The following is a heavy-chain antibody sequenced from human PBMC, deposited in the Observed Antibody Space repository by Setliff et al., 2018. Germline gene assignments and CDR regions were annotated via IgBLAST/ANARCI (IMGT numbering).Heavy chain of an antibody. CDR1: GFTFSSYA. V-gene: IGHV3-21*01. J-gene: IGHJ3*02. CDR3: ARSPANGGHDAFDI. Sequence: GGSLRLSCAASGFTFSSYAMSWVRQAPGQGLEWVSSIDSSSTWIYYADSVEGRFTISRDNAKNSLYLQMNSLGAEDTAVYYCARSPANGGHDAFDIWGQGTMVTVSS. CDR2: IDSSSTWI. D-gene: IGHD6-25*01.